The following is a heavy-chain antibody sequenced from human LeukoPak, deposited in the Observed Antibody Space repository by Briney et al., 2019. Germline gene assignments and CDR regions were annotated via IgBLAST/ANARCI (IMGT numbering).Heavy chain of an antibody. CDR1: GGSISSSNW. CDR3: ASGSSSEKFDY. J-gene: IGHJ4*02. CDR2: IYHSGST. D-gene: IGHD6-6*01. Sequence: MPTETLSLTCAVSGGSISSSNWWSWVRQPPGKGLEWIGEIYHSGSTNYNPSLKSRVTISVDTSKNQFSLKLSSVTAADTAVYYCASGSSSEKFDYWGQGTLVTVSS. V-gene: IGHV4-4*02.